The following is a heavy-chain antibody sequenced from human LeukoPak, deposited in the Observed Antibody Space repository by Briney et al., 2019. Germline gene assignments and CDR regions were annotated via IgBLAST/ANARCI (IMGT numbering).Heavy chain of an antibody. CDR3: VKNLRLVISVAGTPRDAFDI. D-gene: IGHD6-19*01. CDR2: ISGSGATT. Sequence: GGSQRLSCAASGFSFSSYAMSWVRQAPGKELEWVSFISGSGATTYYVDSVKGRFTISRDNSQNTVYLQMNTLTDEDTAVYYCVKNLRLVISVAGTPRDAFDIWGRGTVVTVSS. J-gene: IGHJ3*02. V-gene: IGHV3-23*01. CDR1: GFSFSSYA.